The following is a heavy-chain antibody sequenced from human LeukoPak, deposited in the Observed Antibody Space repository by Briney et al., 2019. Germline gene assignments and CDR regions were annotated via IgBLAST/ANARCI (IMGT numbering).Heavy chain of an antibody. CDR1: GGSISSYY. CDR2: IYYSGST. J-gene: IGHJ6*02. CDR3: ARAEPYYGMDV. Sequence: SETLSLTCTVSGGSISSYYWSWIRQPPGKGLEWIGYIYYSGSTNYNPSLKSRITISVDTSKNQFSLKLSSVTAADTAVYYCARAEPYYGMDVWGQGTTVTVSS. V-gene: IGHV4-59*01.